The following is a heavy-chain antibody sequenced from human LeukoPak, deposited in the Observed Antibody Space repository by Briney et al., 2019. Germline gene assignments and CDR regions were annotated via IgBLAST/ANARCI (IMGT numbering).Heavy chain of an antibody. D-gene: IGHD2-21*01. Sequence: SVKVSCKASGGTFSSYAISWVRQAPGQGLEWMGGIIPIFGTANYAQKFQGRVTITTDEPTSTAYMELSSLRSEDTAVYYCARWGLAYCGGDCSFDYWGQGTLVTVSS. J-gene: IGHJ4*02. CDR2: IIPIFGTA. V-gene: IGHV1-69*05. CDR3: ARWGLAYCGGDCSFDY. CDR1: GGTFSSYA.